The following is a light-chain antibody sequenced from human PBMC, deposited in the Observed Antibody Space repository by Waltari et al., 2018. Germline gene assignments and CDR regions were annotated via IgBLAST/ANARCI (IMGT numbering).Light chain of an antibody. CDR3: QQYYITPPT. CDR2: WAS. Sequence: DIVMTQSPLSLPVTPGEPASISCRSSQSLLHSNGYNYLDWYLQKPGQSPKLLIYWASTRGSGVPDRFSGSGSGTDFTLTISSLQAEDVAVYYCQQYYITPPTFGQGTKVEIK. CDR1: QSLLHSNGYNY. V-gene: IGKV2-28*01. J-gene: IGKJ1*01.